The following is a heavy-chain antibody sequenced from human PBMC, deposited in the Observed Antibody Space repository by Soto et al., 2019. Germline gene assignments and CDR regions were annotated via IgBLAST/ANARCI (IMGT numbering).Heavy chain of an antibody. J-gene: IGHJ5*02. Sequence: QVQLQESGPGLVKPSQTLSLTCTVSGGSISSGDYYWSWIRQPPGKVLEWIGYIYYSGSTYYNPSLKSRVTISVDTSKNQFSLKLSSVTAADTAVYYCAREFWNDAGYNWFDPWGQGTLVTVSS. CDR2: IYYSGST. V-gene: IGHV4-30-4*01. CDR1: GGSISSGDYY. D-gene: IGHD1-1*01. CDR3: AREFWNDAGYNWFDP.